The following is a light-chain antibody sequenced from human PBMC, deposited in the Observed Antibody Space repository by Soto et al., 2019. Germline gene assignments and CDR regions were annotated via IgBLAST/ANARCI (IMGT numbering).Light chain of an antibody. Sequence: EIVMTQSPATLSVSPGERVTLSCRASQSTYEKLAWYQQKPGQTPRLVIYDASTRATGTPGSFSGSGSGTEFTLTISSLQSEDFAVYYCQQYNRWPLTFGGGTKVDIK. V-gene: IGKV3-15*01. CDR3: QQYNRWPLT. CDR2: DAS. J-gene: IGKJ4*01. CDR1: QSTYEK.